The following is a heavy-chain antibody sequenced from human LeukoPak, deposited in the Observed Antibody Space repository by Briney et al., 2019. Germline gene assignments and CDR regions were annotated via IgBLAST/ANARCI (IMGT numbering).Heavy chain of an antibody. CDR2: IIPIFGTA. J-gene: IGHJ4*02. D-gene: IGHD3-22*01. Sequence: SVKVSCTASGGTFGSYAISWVRQAPGQGLEWMGGIIPIFGTANYAQKFQGRVTITADESTSTAYIELSSLRSEDTAVYYCARVHKSTYDSSGYNYFDYWGQGTLVTVSS. CDR3: ARVHKSTYDSSGYNYFDY. V-gene: IGHV1-69*13. CDR1: GGTFGSYA.